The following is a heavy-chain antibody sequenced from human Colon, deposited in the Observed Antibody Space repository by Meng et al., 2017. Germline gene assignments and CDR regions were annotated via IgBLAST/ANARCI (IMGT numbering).Heavy chain of an antibody. CDR1: GLTLPGEY. V-gene: IGHV1-2*06. D-gene: IGHD6-19*01. CDR2: NHTNSAGT. J-gene: IGHJ5*02. CDR3: AHQAVAGTRGWFDP. Sequence: VECGCEVMQPGGAVEGPRNALGLTLPGEYMKGGQQAPGKGVEWMGRNHTNSAGTNYAQKVQGRVTMTRDTSISTAYMELSRLRSDDTAVYYCAHQAVAGTRGWFDPWGQGTLVTVSS.